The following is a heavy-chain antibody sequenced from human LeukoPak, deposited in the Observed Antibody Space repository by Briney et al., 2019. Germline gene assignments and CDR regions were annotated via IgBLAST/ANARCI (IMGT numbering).Heavy chain of an antibody. J-gene: IGHJ6*03. D-gene: IGHD2-15*01. Sequence: SETLSLTCTVSGGSISSYYWSWIRQPPGKGLEWIGYIYYSGSTNYNPSLKSRVTISVDMSKNQFSLKLTSVTAADAAVYYCARAGRSAVYYYYYMDVWGKGITVTVTS. CDR3: ARAGRSAVYYYYYMDV. CDR1: GGSISSYY. CDR2: IYYSGST. V-gene: IGHV4-59*01.